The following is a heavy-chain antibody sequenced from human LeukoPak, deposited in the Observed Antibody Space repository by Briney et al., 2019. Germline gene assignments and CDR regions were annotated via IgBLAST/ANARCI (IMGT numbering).Heavy chain of an antibody. CDR3: ARHGGYCSSTSCLMHYFDY. CDR2: IYTSGST. D-gene: IGHD2-2*01. V-gene: IGHV4-4*09. Sequence: PSETLSLTCTVSGGSISSYYWSWIRQPPGKGLGWIGYIYTSGSTNYNPSLKSRVTISVDTSKNQFSLKLSSVTAADTAVYYCARHGGYCSSTSCLMHYFDYWGQGTLVTVSS. J-gene: IGHJ4*02. CDR1: GGSISSYY.